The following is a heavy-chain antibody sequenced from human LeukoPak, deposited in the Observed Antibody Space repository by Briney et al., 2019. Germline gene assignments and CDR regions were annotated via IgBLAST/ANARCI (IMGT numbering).Heavy chain of an antibody. V-gene: IGHV1-2*02. Sequence: ASVKVSCKASGYTFTGYYMHWVRQAPGQGLEWMGWINPNSGGTNYAQKFQGRVTMTRDTFISTAYMELSRLRSDDTAVYYCATVTSSSWGNWFDPWGQGTLVTVSS. CDR2: INPNSGGT. J-gene: IGHJ5*02. D-gene: IGHD6-13*01. CDR1: GYTFTGYY. CDR3: ATVTSSSWGNWFDP.